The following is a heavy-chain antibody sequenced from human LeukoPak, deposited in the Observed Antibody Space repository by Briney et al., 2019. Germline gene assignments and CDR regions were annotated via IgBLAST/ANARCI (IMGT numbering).Heavy chain of an antibody. CDR3: ARPNDYSNYIDY. D-gene: IGHD4-11*01. CDR2: ISAYNGNT. J-gene: IGHJ4*02. CDR1: GYTFTSYG. Sequence: GASVKVSCKASGYTFTSYGISWVRQAPGQGLEWMGWISAYNGNTNYAQKFQGRVTMTRDTSISTAYMELSRLRSDDTAVYYCARPNDYSNYIDYWGQGTLVTVSS. V-gene: IGHV1-18*01.